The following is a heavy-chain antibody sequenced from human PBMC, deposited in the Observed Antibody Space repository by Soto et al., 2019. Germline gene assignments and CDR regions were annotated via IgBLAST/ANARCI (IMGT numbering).Heavy chain of an antibody. CDR2: ISAYNGKT. D-gene: IGHD3-10*01. J-gene: IGHJ4*02. V-gene: IGHV1-18*01. CDR3: ARGGATSGGLDY. Sequence: QVPMVQSGAEVTKPGASVKVSCKASGYTFSNYGFTWVRQVPGQGLEWMGWISAYNGKTNYAQELQGRVTMTTDTSTSTVYMELRSPRSDDTAVYYCARGGATSGGLDYWGQGTLVTVSS. CDR1: GYTFSNYG.